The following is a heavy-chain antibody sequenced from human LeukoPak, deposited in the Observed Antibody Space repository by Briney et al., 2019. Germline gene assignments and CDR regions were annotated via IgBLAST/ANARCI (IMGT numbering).Heavy chain of an antibody. Sequence: SETLSLTCAVYGESFSTYYWSWIRQPPGKGLEWIGEINHSGSTNCNPSLKSRVTISVDTSKNQFSLKLSSVTAADTAVYYCARRNSTYDSSGYYSHYFFDHWGQGTLVTVSS. CDR3: ARRNSTYDSSGYYSHYFFDH. J-gene: IGHJ4*02. CDR1: GESFSTYY. CDR2: INHSGST. V-gene: IGHV4-34*01. D-gene: IGHD3-22*01.